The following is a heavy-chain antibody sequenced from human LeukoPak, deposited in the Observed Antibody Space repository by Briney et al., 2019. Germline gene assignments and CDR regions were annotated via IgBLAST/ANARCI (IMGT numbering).Heavy chain of an antibody. Sequence: AASEKVSCKASGDTFTGYYMHWVRQAPGQGLEWMGRINPNSGGTNYAQKFQGRVTMTRDTSISTAYMELSRLRSDDTAVYYCAGDYYGSGRYLYGGQGTLVTVSS. CDR1: GDTFTGYY. D-gene: IGHD3-10*01. CDR2: INPNSGGT. V-gene: IGHV1-2*06. J-gene: IGHJ4*02. CDR3: AGDYYGSGRYLY.